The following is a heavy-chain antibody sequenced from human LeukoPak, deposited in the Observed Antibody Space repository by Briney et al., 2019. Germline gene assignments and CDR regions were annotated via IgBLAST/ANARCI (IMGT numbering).Heavy chain of an antibody. CDR3: ATDGGEG. D-gene: IGHD3-10*01. J-gene: IGHJ6*01. V-gene: IGHV1-24*01. CDR2: FDPEDGET. CDR1: GYTRIELS. Sequence: SVQVSTKVSGYTRIELSMHGVRRARGKGLEWMGGFDPEDGETIYAQKFQGRVTLTQDTSTETADMELSSLRSEDTAVYYCATDGGEGWGKGTTVTVSS.